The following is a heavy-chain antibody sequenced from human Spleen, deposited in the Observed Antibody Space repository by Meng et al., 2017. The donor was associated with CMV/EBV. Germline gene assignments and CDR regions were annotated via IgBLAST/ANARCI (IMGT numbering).Heavy chain of an antibody. V-gene: IGHV3-33*06. CDR3: AKNGGSGSYRGYGMDV. CDR1: GFSFGDNY. D-gene: IGHD3-10*01. Sequence: GGSLRLSCAASGFSFGDNYMAWIRQAPGKGLEWVAVIWYDGNYKYYADSVTGRFTISRDNSKNTLDLQMNSLRTEDTAVYYCAKNGGSGSYRGYGMDVWGQGTTVTVSS. CDR2: IWYDGNYK. J-gene: IGHJ6*02.